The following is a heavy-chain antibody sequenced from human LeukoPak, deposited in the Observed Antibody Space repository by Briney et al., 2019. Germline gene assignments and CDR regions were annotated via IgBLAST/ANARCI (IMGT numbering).Heavy chain of an antibody. CDR3: AGQTGSGLFILP. Sequence: SETLSLTCTVSGGSISSSSYYWGWIRQPPGKGLEWIGSIYYSGNTYYNASLKSQVSISIDTSKNRFSLKLTSVTAADTAVYYCAGQTGSGLFILPGGQGTLVTVSS. V-gene: IGHV4-39*01. J-gene: IGHJ4*02. CDR1: GGSISSSSYY. D-gene: IGHD3/OR15-3a*01. CDR2: IYYSGNT.